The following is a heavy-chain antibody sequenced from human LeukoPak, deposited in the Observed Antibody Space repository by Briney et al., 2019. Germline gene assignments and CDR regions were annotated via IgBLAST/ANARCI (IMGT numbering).Heavy chain of an antibody. V-gene: IGHV4-59*01. CDR1: GGSISGYY. D-gene: IGHD7-27*01. Sequence: SETLSLTCTVSGGSISGYYWSWIRQSPGKGLEWIGYIYYSGSTNYNPSLKSRVTRSLDTATNQFSLKLSSVTAADTAVYYCAKAGNWGGYYYYLDVWGKGATVTVSS. CDR2: IYYSGST. CDR3: AKAGNWGGYYYYLDV. J-gene: IGHJ6*03.